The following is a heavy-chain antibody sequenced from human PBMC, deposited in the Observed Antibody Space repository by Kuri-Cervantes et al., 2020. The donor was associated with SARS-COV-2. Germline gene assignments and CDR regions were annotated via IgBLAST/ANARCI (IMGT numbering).Heavy chain of an antibody. CDR1: AGTYSSYT. V-gene: IGHV1-69*13. CDR3: VRDVGYGGTSELDITYFDS. CDR2: IIPIFGTP. Sequence: SVQIYFKASAGTYSSYTISWVRQALGQGLEWMGGIIPIFGTPNYAQKFEGRVTITADESTSTVYMEMSSLRFEDTAVYFCVRDVGYGGTSELDITYFDSWGHGTLVTVSS. D-gene: IGHD4-23*01. J-gene: IGHJ4*01.